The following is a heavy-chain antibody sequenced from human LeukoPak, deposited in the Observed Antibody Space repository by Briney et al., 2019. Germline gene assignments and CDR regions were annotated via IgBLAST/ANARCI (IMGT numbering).Heavy chain of an antibody. CDR2: VSGGGGSR. CDR1: EFTFSRYA. V-gene: IGHV3-23*01. Sequence: GGSLRLSCAASEFTFSRYAMSWVRQAPGQGLEWVSAVSGGGGSRYYADSVKGRITISRDNSKNTLYLQMDSLRAEDTAVYHCARSKTTAAAGVGGTFDYWGQGTLVTVSS. D-gene: IGHD6-13*01. J-gene: IGHJ4*02. CDR3: ARSKTTAAAGVGGTFDY.